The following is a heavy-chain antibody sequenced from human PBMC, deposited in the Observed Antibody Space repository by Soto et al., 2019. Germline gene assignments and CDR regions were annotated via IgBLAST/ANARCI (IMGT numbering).Heavy chain of an antibody. D-gene: IGHD4-17*01. CDR3: AKDRGGGTVTYYCGMDV. CDR1: EFTFSSDA. CDR2: ISGSGGST. V-gene: IGHV3-23*01. J-gene: IGHJ6*01. Sequence: EVQLLESGGGLVQPGGSLRLSCAASEFTFSSDAMRWVRQGPGKGLEWVSVISGSGGSTYYADSVKGQLTISRDNSMNTLYQQMNSLRAEGTVVYYFAKDRGGGTVTYYCGMDVWGQGPTVTVSS.